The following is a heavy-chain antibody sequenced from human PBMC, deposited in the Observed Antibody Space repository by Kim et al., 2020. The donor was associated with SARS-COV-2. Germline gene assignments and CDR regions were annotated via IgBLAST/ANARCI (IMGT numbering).Heavy chain of an antibody. J-gene: IGHJ4*02. D-gene: IGHD3-10*02. V-gene: IGHV4-34*01. CDR2: INHSGST. Sequence: SETLSLTCAVYGGSFSGYSWSWIRQPPGKGLEWIGEINHSGSTNYNPSLKSRVTISLDTSKNQFSLKLSSVTAADTAVYYCARVLFGELNWGQGTLVTVSS. CDR3: ARVLFGELN. CDR1: GGSFSGYS.